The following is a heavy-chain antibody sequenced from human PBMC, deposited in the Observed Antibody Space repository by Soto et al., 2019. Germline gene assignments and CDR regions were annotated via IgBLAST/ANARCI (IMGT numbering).Heavy chain of an antibody. D-gene: IGHD7-27*01. J-gene: IGHJ4*02. V-gene: IGHV4-59*01. CDR3: ARGGGLTPNFDY. Sequence: SETLSLTCTVSGGSISSYYWSWIRQPPGKGLEWIGYIHSSGNSNYNPSLKSRVTASADTSKNQFSLKLKSVTAAGTAVYYCARGGGLTPNFDYWGQGTLVTVSS. CDR2: IHSSGNS. CDR1: GGSISSYY.